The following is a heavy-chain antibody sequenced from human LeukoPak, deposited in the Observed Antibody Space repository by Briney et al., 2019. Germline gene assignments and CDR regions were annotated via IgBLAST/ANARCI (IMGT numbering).Heavy chain of an antibody. CDR1: GFTFSTCA. J-gene: IGHJ3*01. Sequence: GGSLRLSCAASGFTFSTCAVSWVRQTPDRGLEWVSPIGGSGEITYYADSVKGRFTTSRDNSKNTLFLQMNGLRAEDTVIYFCARQYYYNTSDAFDRWGQGTLVTVSS. V-gene: IGHV3-23*01. CDR3: ARQYYYNTSDAFDR. CDR2: IGGSGEIT. D-gene: IGHD3-10*01.